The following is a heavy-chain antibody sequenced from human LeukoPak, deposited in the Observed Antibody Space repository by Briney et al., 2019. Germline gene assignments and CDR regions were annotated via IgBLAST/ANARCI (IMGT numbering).Heavy chain of an antibody. J-gene: IGHJ4*02. CDR2: LSGSGGTT. V-gene: IGHV3-23*01. CDR1: GFTFSSYG. CDR3: AKDRGWGLDY. D-gene: IGHD3-10*01. Sequence: PGGSLRLSCAASGFTFSSYGMSWVRQAPGKGLEWVSALSGSGGTTYYADSVKGRFTISRDNSKNTLYLQMNSLRAEDTAVYYCAKDRGWGLDYWGQGTLVTVSS.